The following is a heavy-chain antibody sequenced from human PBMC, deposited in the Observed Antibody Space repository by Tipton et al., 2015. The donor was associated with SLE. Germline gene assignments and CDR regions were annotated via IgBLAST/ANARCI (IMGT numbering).Heavy chain of an antibody. CDR2: ISAYNGNT. V-gene: IGHV1-18*01. D-gene: IGHD6-19*01. CDR3: ARATCAARYSSGWYDY. J-gene: IGHJ4*02. CDR1: GYTFTSYG. Sequence: QLVQSGAEVKKPGASVKVSCKASGYTFTSYGISWVRQAPGQGLEWMGWISAYNGNTNYAQKLQGRVTMTTDTSTGTAYMELRSLRSDDTAVYYCARATCAARYSSGWYDYWGQGTLVTVSS.